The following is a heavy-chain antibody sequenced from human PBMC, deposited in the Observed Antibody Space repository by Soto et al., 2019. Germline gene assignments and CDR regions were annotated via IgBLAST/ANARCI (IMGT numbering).Heavy chain of an antibody. D-gene: IGHD6-6*01. CDR2: ISQSGNT. Sequence: QVQLHQWGAGLLKPSETLSLACSIYSGSFSGYYWSWIRQPPGKGLEWIGEISQSGNTNYSPSLKSRVSISIDTSMKQLSLNLASVSAADTAVYYCARAPKVSGSSQTRPDFWGQGTLVTVSS. V-gene: IGHV4-34*01. J-gene: IGHJ4*02. CDR3: ARAPKVSGSSQTRPDF. CDR1: SGSFSGYY.